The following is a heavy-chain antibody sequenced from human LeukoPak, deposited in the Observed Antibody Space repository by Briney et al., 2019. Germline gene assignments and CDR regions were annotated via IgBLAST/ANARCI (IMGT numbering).Heavy chain of an antibody. CDR1: GFTLTIFG. V-gene: IGHV3-30*02. CDR2: IRYDGSNK. J-gene: IGHJ4*02. CDR3: AKDLGYSYGYVDY. Sequence: GGSLRLSCAASGFTLTIFGMHWVRQAPGKGLAWVALIRYDGSNKYYADSVKGRFTISRDNSKNTLYLQVNSLRAEDTAMYYCAKDLGYSYGYVDYWGRGALVTVSS. D-gene: IGHD5-18*01.